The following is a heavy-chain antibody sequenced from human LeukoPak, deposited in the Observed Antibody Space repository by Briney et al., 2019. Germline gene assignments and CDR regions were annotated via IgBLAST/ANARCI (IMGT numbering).Heavy chain of an antibody. CDR2: IKSKTDGGTT. V-gene: IGHV3-15*01. J-gene: IGHJ4*02. Sequence: PGGSLRLSCAASGFTFSNYAMNWVRQAPGKGLEWVGRIKSKTDGGTTDYAAPVKGRFTISRDDSKTTVYLQMNSLQIEDTAVYYCITGPYWGQGTLVSVSS. CDR1: GFTFSNYA. CDR3: ITGPY.